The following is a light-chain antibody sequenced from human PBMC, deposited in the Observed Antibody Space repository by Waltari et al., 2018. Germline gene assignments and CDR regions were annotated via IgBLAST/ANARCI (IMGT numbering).Light chain of an antibody. Sequence: SSELTQDPAVSVALGQTVRITCQGDSLRSYYANWYRQKPVQAPLLVMYGKNNRPSGIPDRFSGSYSGDTASLTITGAQAEDEADYYCNSRDSNGNPFVFGPATKVTVL. CDR1: SLRSYY. J-gene: IGLJ1*01. CDR2: GKN. CDR3: NSRDSNGNPFV. V-gene: IGLV3-19*01.